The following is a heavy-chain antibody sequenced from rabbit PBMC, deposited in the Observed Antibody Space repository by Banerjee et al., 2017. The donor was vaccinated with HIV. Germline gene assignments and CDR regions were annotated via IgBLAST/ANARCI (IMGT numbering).Heavy chain of an antibody. Sequence: QSLEESGGDLVKPEGSLTLTCTASGFSFSNKYVMCWVRQAPGKGLEWIACINTSSGSTVYATWAKGRFTISRTSSTTVALQMTSLTAADTATYFCARDEQASGGYVFNLWGPGTLVTVS. J-gene: IGHJ4*01. CDR1: GFSFSNKYV. D-gene: IGHD1-1*01. CDR3: ARDEQASGGYVFNL. CDR2: INTSSGST. V-gene: IGHV1S40*01.